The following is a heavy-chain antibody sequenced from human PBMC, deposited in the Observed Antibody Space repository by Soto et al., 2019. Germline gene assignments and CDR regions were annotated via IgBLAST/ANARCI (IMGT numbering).Heavy chain of an antibody. CDR3: ARDQLYYVWALDY. Sequence: GSLRLSCAASGFTVRNYGMNWVRQAPGKGLEWVSYIGIGSSTKYYADSVKGRFTISRDNAKNSLYLQMNSLRAEDTAVYYCARDQLYYVWALDYWGQGTLVTVSS. CDR1: GFTVRNYG. J-gene: IGHJ4*02. CDR2: IGIGSSTK. V-gene: IGHV3-48*01. D-gene: IGHD3-16*01.